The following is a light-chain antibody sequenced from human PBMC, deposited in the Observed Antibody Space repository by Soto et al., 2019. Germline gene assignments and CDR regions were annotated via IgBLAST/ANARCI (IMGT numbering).Light chain of an antibody. J-gene: IGLJ2*01. V-gene: IGLV2-14*01. Sequence: QSALTQPASVSGSPGQSITISCTGTSSXVGGYNYVSWYQQHPGKAPKLMIYDVSNRPSGVSNRFSGSKSGNTASLTISGLQAEDEADYYCSSYTSSSTRVFGGGTKVTVL. CDR1: SSXVGGYNY. CDR3: SSYTSSSTRV. CDR2: DVS.